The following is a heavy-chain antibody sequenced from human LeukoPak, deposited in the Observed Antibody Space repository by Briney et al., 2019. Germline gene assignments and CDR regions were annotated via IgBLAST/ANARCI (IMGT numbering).Heavy chain of an antibody. D-gene: IGHD2/OR15-2a*01. CDR2: ISYDGTNK. CDR1: GFTFSNFA. Sequence: GGSLRLSCAASGFTFSNFAMSWVRQAPGKGLEWVAVISYDGTNKYYPDSVKGRFTISRDNSYNTLYLQVDSLTAEDTAVYYCAKESTTYYYYGMHVWGQGTTVTVSS. CDR3: AKESTTYYYYGMHV. J-gene: IGHJ6*02. V-gene: IGHV3-30*18.